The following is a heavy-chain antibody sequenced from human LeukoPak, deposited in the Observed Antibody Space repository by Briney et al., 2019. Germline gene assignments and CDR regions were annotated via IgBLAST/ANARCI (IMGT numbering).Heavy chain of an antibody. D-gene: IGHD3-22*01. CDR2: ISYDGSNK. V-gene: IGHV3-30*18. J-gene: IGHJ4*02. CDR3: AKLPQLLYYYDSSGYPFDY. Sequence: GGSLRLSCAASGFTFSSYGMHWIRQAPGKGLEWVAVISYDGSNKYYADSAKGRFTISRDNSKNTLYLQMNSLRAEDTAVYYCAKLPQLLYYYDSSGYPFDYWGQGTLVTVSS. CDR1: GFTFSSYG.